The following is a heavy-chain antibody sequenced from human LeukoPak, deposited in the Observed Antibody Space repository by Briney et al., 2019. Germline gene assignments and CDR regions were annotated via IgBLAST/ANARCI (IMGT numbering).Heavy chain of an antibody. J-gene: IGHJ4*02. Sequence: ASVKVSCKASGYTFSGYYIHWVRQAPGQGLEWMGWINPDSGGTRYAQKFQGRVTMTRDTSISTAYMELSRLRPDDTAVYYCARRDPAGLRDFDYWGQGTLVTVSS. CDR3: ARRDPAGLRDFDY. V-gene: IGHV1-2*02. D-gene: IGHD3-10*01. CDR1: GYTFSGYY. CDR2: INPDSGGT.